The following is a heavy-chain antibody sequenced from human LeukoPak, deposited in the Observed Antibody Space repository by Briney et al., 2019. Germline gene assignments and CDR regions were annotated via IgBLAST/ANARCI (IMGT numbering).Heavy chain of an antibody. J-gene: IGHJ4*02. D-gene: IGHD4-17*01. Sequence: SETLSLTCAVYGGSFSGYYWSWIRQPPGKGLEWIGEINHSGSTNYNPSLKSRATISVDTSKNQFSLKLSSVTAADTAVYYCARSPYGDYSYYFDYWGQGTLVTVSS. CDR1: GGSFSGYY. V-gene: IGHV4-34*01. CDR3: ARSPYGDYSYYFDY. CDR2: INHSGST.